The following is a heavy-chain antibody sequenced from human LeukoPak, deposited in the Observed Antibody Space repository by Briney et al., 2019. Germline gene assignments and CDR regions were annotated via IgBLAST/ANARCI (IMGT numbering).Heavy chain of an antibody. D-gene: IGHD1-7*01. Sequence: SVKVSRKGSGGTFSSYTISWLRQAPGQGLKWVGGIIPIFGTANYAQKFQGRVTITADEATSTDYMELSSLRSEDTDVYYCARDFSNWNYVEYYYYYYMDVWGKGTTVTVSS. J-gene: IGHJ6*03. CDR2: IIPIFGTA. CDR3: ARDFSNWNYVEYYYYYYMDV. CDR1: GGTFSSYT. V-gene: IGHV1-69*13.